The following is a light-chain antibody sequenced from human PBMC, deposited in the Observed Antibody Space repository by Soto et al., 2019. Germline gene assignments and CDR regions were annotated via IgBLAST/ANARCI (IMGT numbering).Light chain of an antibody. J-gene: IGLJ2*01. Sequence: QSVLTQPPSVSAAPGQKVTISCSGSSSNIGNNYVSWYQQLPGTAPKLLIYENNKRPSGIPDRFAGSKSVTSATLGVTGLQTGDEADYYCGTWDSSLSGVVFGRGTKLTGL. CDR1: SSNIGNNY. V-gene: IGLV1-51*02. CDR3: GTWDSSLSGVV. CDR2: ENN.